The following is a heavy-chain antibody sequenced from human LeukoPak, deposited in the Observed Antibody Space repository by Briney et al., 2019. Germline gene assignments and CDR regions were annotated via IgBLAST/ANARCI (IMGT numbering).Heavy chain of an antibody. D-gene: IGHD5-24*01. Sequence: GRSLRLSCAASGFTFSSYAMHRVRQAPGKGLEWVAVISYDGSNKYYADSVKGRFTISRDNSKNTLYLQMNSLRAEDTAVYYCAREDGYSLDYWGQGTLVTVSS. J-gene: IGHJ4*02. CDR2: ISYDGSNK. CDR1: GFTFSSYA. CDR3: AREDGYSLDY. V-gene: IGHV3-30*04.